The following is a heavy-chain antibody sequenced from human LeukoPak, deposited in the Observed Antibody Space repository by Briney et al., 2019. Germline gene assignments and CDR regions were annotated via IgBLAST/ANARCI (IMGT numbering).Heavy chain of an antibody. J-gene: IGHJ3*02. Sequence: GGSLRLSCAASGFTFSSYGMHWVRQAPGKGLEWVAGIWYDGSNKYYADSVKGRFTISRDNSKNTLYLQMNSLRAEDTAVYYCARQHGDYSEGAFDIWGQGTMVSVSS. D-gene: IGHD4-17*01. CDR3: ARQHGDYSEGAFDI. CDR2: IWYDGSNK. V-gene: IGHV3-33*01. CDR1: GFTFSSYG.